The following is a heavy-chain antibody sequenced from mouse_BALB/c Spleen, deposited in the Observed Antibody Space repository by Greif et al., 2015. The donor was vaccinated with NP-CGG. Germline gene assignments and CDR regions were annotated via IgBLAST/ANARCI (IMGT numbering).Heavy chain of an antibody. J-gene: IGHJ3*01. CDR2: ISSGSSTI. D-gene: IGHD2-4*01. V-gene: IGHV5-17*02. CDR1: GFTFSSFG. CDR3: AREVDYH. Sequence: EVKLEESGGGLVQPGGSRKLSCAASGFTFSSFGMHWVRQAPEKGLEWVAYISSGSSTIYYADTVKGRFTISRDNPKNTLFLQMTSLRSEDTAMYYCAREVDYHWGQGTLVTVSA.